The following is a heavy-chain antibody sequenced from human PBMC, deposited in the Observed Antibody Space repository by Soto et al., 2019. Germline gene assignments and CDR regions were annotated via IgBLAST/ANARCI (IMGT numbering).Heavy chain of an antibody. Sequence: PGASLQNSYKVSGYSFTNYWIAWVRPMPGKGLEYMGIIYPSDSTTRYSPSFQGQVTISADKSISTAYLQWNSLKASDTAMYYCARHGFYGDYSSNYFDPWGQGTLVTVSS. J-gene: IGHJ5*02. D-gene: IGHD4-17*01. CDR3: ARHGFYGDYSSNYFDP. CDR1: GYSFTNYW. CDR2: IYPSDSTT. V-gene: IGHV5-51*01.